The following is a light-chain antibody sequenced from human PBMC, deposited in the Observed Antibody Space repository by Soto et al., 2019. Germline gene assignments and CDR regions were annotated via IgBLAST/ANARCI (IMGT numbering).Light chain of an antibody. J-gene: IGKJ5*01. Sequence: EIVLTQSPGTLSLSPGERATLSCRASQSVSSSYLAWYQQKPGQAPRLLIYGASNRATGIADRFSGSGSGTDFTLTISSLEPEDFAVYYCQQRSNWPPITFGQGTRLEIK. V-gene: IGKV3D-20*02. CDR2: GAS. CDR3: QQRSNWPPIT. CDR1: QSVSSSY.